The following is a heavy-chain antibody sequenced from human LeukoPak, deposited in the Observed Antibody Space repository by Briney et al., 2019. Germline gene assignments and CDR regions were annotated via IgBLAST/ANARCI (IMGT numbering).Heavy chain of an antibody. CDR3: ARDRDPGGFDP. D-gene: IGHD5-24*01. J-gene: IGHJ5*02. V-gene: IGHV1-69*13. CDR2: IIPIFGTA. CDR1: GGTFTSYA. Sequence: GASVKVSCKASGGTFTSYAISWVRQAPGQGLGWMGGIIPIFGTANYAQKFQGRVTITADESTSTAYMELSSLRSEDTAVYYCARDRDPGGFDPWGQGTLVTVSS.